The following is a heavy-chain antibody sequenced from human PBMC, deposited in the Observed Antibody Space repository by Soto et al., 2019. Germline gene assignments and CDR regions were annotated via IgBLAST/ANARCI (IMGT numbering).Heavy chain of an antibody. J-gene: IGHJ6*02. V-gene: IGHV3-30*18. CDR3: AKDGRNGDGMDV. CDR2: ISYDGSNK. Sequence: ESGGGVVQPGRSLRLSCAASGFTFSSYGMHWVRQAPGKGLEWVAVISYDGSNKYYADSVKGRFTISRDNSKNTLYLQMNSLRAEDTAVYYCAKDGRNGDGMDVWGQGTTVTVSS. CDR1: GFTFSSYG. D-gene: IGHD1-1*01.